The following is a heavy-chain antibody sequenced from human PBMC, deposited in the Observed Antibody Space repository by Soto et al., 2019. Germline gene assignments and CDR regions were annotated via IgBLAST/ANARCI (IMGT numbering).Heavy chain of an antibody. CDR2: INPNSGGT. J-gene: IGHJ3*02. D-gene: IGHD3-10*01. CDR1: GYTFTGYY. V-gene: IGHV1-2*02. Sequence: QVQLVQSGAEVKKPGASVKVSCKASGYTFTGYYMHWVRQAPGQGLEWMGWINPNSGGTNYAQKVQGRVTMTRDTSISTAYMELSRLRSDDTAVYYCARGGLWFGEGRDAFDIWGQGTMVTVSS. CDR3: ARGGLWFGEGRDAFDI.